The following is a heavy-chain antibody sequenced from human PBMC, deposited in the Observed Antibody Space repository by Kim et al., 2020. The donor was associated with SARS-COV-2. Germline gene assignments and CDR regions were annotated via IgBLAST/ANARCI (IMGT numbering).Heavy chain of an antibody. D-gene: IGHD6-6*01. Sequence: ASVKVSCKASGYTFTSYAMHWVRQAPGQRLEWMGWINAGNGNTKYSQKFQGRVTITRDTSASTAYMELSSLRSEDTAVYYCARPAEVLPHGAGRRPPGYYFDYWGQGTLVTVSS. CDR3: ARPAEVLPHGAGRRPPGYYFDY. V-gene: IGHV1-3*01. CDR1: GYTFTSYA. J-gene: IGHJ4*02. CDR2: INAGNGNT.